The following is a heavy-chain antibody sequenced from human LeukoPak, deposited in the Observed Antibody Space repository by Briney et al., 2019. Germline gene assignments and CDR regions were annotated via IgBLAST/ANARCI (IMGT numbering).Heavy chain of an antibody. CDR2: IYTSGST. J-gene: IGHJ4*02. V-gene: IGHV4-61*02. CDR3: ARLKLERRPYFDY. CDR1: GGSISNSSYY. D-gene: IGHD1-1*01. Sequence: SETLSLTCTVSGGSISNSSYYWSWIRQPAGKGLEWIGRIYTSGSTNYNPSLKSRVTMSVDTSKNQFSLKLSSVTAADTAVYYCARLKLERRPYFDYWGQGTLVTVSS.